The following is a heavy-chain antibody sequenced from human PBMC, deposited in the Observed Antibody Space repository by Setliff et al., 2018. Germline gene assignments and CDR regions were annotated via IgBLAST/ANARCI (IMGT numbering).Heavy chain of an antibody. V-gene: IGHV1-69*05. CDR1: GGTFSNYD. CDR3: ARERGDIVTTTSYYYYLDV. D-gene: IGHD5-12*01. CDR2: IIPIFGTT. Sequence: GASVKVSCKASGGTFSNYDISWVRQAPGQGLEWMGGIIPIFGTTNYAQRFQGRVTITTDESTSTAYMELSSLRSEDTAVYYCARERGDIVTTTSYYYYLDVWGKGTTGTSP. J-gene: IGHJ6*03.